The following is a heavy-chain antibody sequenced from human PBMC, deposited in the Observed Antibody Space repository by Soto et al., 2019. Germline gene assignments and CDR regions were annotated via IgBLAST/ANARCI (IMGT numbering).Heavy chain of an antibody. CDR2: INTYNGMT. Sequence: QVKLVESGGEVKKPGASVTVSCKSSGYTFINYHITWVRQAPGQGLEWMAWINTYNGMTDYAQRFHGRVTMTRDTSTSTAYMELRNLGSDDTAVYFCAKSPRGEMATDWGQGPLVTVSS. CDR1: GYTFINYH. CDR3: AKSPRGEMATD. J-gene: IGHJ4*02. V-gene: IGHV1-18*01. D-gene: IGHD5-12*01.